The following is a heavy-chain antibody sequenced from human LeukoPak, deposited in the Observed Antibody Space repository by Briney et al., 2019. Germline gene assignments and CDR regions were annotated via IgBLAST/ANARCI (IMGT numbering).Heavy chain of an antibody. V-gene: IGHV3-48*04. CDR3: AKEFAAIGTPLFDY. D-gene: IGHD6-13*01. Sequence: GGSLRLSCAASGFTFSSYSMNWVRQAPGKGLEWVSYISSSSSTIYYADSVKGRFTISRDSAKNSLYLQMNSLRAEDSAVYYCAKEFAAIGTPLFDYWGQGTLVTVSS. CDR2: ISSSSSTI. CDR1: GFTFSSYS. J-gene: IGHJ4*02.